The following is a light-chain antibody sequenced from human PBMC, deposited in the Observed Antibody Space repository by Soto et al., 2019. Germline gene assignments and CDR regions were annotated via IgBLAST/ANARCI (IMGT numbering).Light chain of an antibody. V-gene: IGKV3D-7*01. CDR2: AAS. J-gene: IGKJ5*01. Sequence: EILLTQSPATLSLSPGERATLSCMASQSVSSYLTWYQQKPGQAPRLLIYAASNRHTGIPARFSGSGSGTEFTLTISSLQPEDFAVYYCLHDYNLPNTFGQGTRLDIK. CDR3: LHDYNLPNT. CDR1: QSVSSY.